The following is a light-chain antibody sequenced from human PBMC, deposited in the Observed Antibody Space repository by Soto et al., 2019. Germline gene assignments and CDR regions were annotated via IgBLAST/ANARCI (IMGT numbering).Light chain of an antibody. CDR2: DAS. CDR1: QTISKW. Sequence: DIQLTQSPSTLAASVGDTVTITCRASQTISKWLAWYQQKPGKAPNFLIFDASTLRPGVPSRFSGSGSGTDFTLIIRSLQPEDFATYYCQQYNTYSPTFGQGTK. CDR3: QQYNTYSPT. V-gene: IGKV1-5*01. J-gene: IGKJ1*01.